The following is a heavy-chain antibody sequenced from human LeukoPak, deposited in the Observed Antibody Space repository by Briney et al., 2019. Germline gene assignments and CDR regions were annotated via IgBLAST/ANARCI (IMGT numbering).Heavy chain of an antibody. V-gene: IGHV4-31*03. CDR2: ICYSGST. D-gene: IGHD2-2*01. CDR3: ARVVPADTYYYYYMDV. CDR1: GGSISSGGYY. Sequence: PSQTLSLTCTVSGGSISSGGYYWSWIRQHPGKGLEWIGYICYSGSTYYNPSLKSRVTISVDTSKNQFSLKLSSVTAADTAVYYCARVVPADTYYYYYMDVWGKGTTVTVSS. J-gene: IGHJ6*03.